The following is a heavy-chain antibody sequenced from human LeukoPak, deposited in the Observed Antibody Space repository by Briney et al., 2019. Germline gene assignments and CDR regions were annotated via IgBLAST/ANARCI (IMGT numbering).Heavy chain of an antibody. CDR1: GYTLTELS. J-gene: IGHJ4*02. D-gene: IGHD6-13*01. Sequence: ASVKVSCKVSGYTLTELSMHWVRQAPGKGLDWMGGFDPEDGETIYAQKFQGRVTMTEDTSTDTAYMELSSLRSEDTAVYYCATARWQQLLFDYWGQGTLVTVSS. CDR3: ATARWQQLLFDY. CDR2: FDPEDGET. V-gene: IGHV1-24*01.